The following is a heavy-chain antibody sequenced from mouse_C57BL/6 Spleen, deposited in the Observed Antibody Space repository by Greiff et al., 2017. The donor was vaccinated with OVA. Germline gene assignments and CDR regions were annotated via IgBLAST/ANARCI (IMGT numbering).Heavy chain of an antibody. V-gene: IGHV1-69*01. CDR1: GYTFTSYW. Sequence: QVQLQQPGAELVLPGASVKLSCKASGYTFTSYWMHWVKQRPGQGLEWIGEIDPSDSYTNYNQKFKGKSTLTVDKSSSTAYMQLSSLTSEDSAVYSCARSITTVGFFDYWGQGTTLTVSS. CDR3: ARSITTVGFFDY. D-gene: IGHD1-1*01. CDR2: IDPSDSYT. J-gene: IGHJ2*01.